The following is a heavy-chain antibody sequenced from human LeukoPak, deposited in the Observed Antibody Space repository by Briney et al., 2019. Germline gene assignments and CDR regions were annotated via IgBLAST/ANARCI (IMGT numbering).Heavy chain of an antibody. V-gene: IGHV1-24*01. CDR3: ARVPGGDGAFDI. CDR1: GYTLTELS. J-gene: IGHJ3*02. CDR2: FDPEDGET. Sequence: ASVKVSCKVSGYTLTELSMHWVRQAPGKGLEWMGGFDPEDGETIYAQKFQGRVTMTEDTSTDTAYMELSSLRSEDTAVYYCARVPGGDGAFDIWGQGTMVTVSS. D-gene: IGHD3-10*01.